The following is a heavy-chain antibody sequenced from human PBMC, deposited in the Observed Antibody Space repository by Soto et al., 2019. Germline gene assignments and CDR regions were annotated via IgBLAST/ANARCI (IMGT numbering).Heavy chain of an antibody. J-gene: IGHJ4*02. CDR1: ASTFTGYT. Sequence: QVHLVQSGTEVKEPGASVKVSCKASASTFTGYTINWVRQAPGQGLEWMGWISTFNGNTNYEQKLQDRVTMTTDTSTNTAYLELRSLRSDDTAVYYCARAGQYYDSSGYANWGQGTLVTVSS. V-gene: IGHV1-18*04. CDR3: ARAGQYYDSSGYAN. CDR2: ISTFNGNT. D-gene: IGHD3-22*01.